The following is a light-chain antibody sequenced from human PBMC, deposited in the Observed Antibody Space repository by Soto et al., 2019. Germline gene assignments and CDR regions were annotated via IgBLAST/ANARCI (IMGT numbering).Light chain of an antibody. CDR1: QTISTY. Sequence: DIQMTQSPSSLSASVGDRVSITCRASQTISTYLNWFQQKAGEVPNLLIYTASTLQSGVPSRFSGSGSGTDFTLTISNLQPEDFATYYCQQGYDTPFTFGQGTRLEI. V-gene: IGKV1-39*01. CDR2: TAS. CDR3: QQGYDTPFT. J-gene: IGKJ5*01.